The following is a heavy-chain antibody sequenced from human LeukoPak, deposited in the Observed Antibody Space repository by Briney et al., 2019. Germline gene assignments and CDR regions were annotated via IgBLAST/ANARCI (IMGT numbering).Heavy chain of an antibody. Sequence: GGSLRLSCAASGFTFSSYSMNWVRQAPGKGLEWVSYISSSSSYIYYADSVKGRFTISRDNAKNSLYLQMNSLRAEGKAGYYCASEYSSGWAVPGYWGQGTLVTVSS. D-gene: IGHD6-25*01. CDR1: GFTFSSYS. V-gene: IGHV3-21*01. CDR3: ASEYSSGWAVPGY. J-gene: IGHJ4*02. CDR2: ISSSSSYI.